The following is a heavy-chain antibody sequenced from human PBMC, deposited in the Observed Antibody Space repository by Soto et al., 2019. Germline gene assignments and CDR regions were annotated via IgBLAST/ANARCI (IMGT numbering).Heavy chain of an antibody. Sequence: QVQLQESGPGLVKPSETLSLTCTVSGGSISSYYWSWIRQPPGKGLEWIGYIYYSGSTNYNPSLKSRVTISVDTSKNQFSLKLSYVTAADTAVYYCARRYGGKFDYWGQGTLVTVSS. CDR1: GGSISSYY. J-gene: IGHJ4*02. CDR2: IYYSGST. CDR3: ARRYGGKFDY. V-gene: IGHV4-59*08. D-gene: IGHD1-26*01.